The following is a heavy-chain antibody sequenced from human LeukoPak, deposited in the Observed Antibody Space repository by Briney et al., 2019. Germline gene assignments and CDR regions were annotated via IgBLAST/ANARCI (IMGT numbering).Heavy chain of an antibody. CDR1: GYTFSTFS. V-gene: IGHV1-18*01. CDR2: ISTYNGNT. D-gene: IGHD2/OR15-2a*01. J-gene: IGHJ5*02. Sequence: ASVKVSCKTSGYTFSTFSITWVRQAPGQGLEWMGWISTYNGNTKYAQRLQGRLTLTTDTSTGTAYMDLRSLRSDDTAVIYCARIRSNSWPPFPDHWGQGTLLIVSS. CDR3: ARIRSNSWPPFPDH.